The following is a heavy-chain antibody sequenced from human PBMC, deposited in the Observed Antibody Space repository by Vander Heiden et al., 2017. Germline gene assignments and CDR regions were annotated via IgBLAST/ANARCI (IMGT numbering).Heavy chain of an antibody. V-gene: IGHV3-53*01. Sequence: EVQLVESGGGLIHPGGSLRLSCAASGFTVSCNYMTWVRQAPGKGLEWVSVLYSSGTTYYADSMEGRFIISRDNSKNTLHLQMNSLRAEDTAVYYCAKTTGSDSSGYYYDFWGQGTLVTVSS. D-gene: IGHD3-22*01. J-gene: IGHJ4*02. CDR2: LYSSGTT. CDR1: GFTVSCNY. CDR3: AKTTGSDSSGYYYDF.